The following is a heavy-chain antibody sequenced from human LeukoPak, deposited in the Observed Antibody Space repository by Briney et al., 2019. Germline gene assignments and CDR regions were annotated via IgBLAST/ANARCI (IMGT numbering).Heavy chain of an antibody. CDR1: GFTFSSYS. Sequence: GGSPRLSCAASGFTFSSYSMNWVRQAPGKGLEWVSSISSSSSYIYYADSVKGRFTISRDNAKNSLYLQMNSLRAEDTAVYYCARDNRPRYYDSSGYYYPPDYWGQGTLVTVSS. D-gene: IGHD3-22*01. V-gene: IGHV3-21*01. CDR2: ISSSSSYI. J-gene: IGHJ4*02. CDR3: ARDNRPRYYDSSGYYYPPDY.